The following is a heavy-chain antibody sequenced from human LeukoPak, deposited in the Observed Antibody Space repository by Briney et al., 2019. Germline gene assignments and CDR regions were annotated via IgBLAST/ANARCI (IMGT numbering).Heavy chain of an antibody. D-gene: IGHD1-7*01. Sequence: GESLKISCKGSGFSFTSYWIGWVRQMPGKGLEWMGIIYPGDSDTRYSPSFQGQVIISADKSINTAYLQWSSLKASDTAIYYCARLGAGTTTTGHYYYYMDVWGKGTTVT. CDR2: IYPGDSDT. V-gene: IGHV5-51*01. J-gene: IGHJ6*03. CDR3: ARLGAGTTTTGHYYYYMDV. CDR1: GFSFTSYW.